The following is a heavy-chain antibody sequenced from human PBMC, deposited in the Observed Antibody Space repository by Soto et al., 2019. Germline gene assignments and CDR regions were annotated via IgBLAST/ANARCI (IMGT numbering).Heavy chain of an antibody. D-gene: IGHD6-13*01. CDR3: ARGALYSDSWGFDY. V-gene: IGHV3-72*01. Sequence: EVQLVESGGGLVQPGGSLRLSCAASGFTFSDHYMDWVRQAPGKGLEWVGRTRNKPKGYTTEYAASVEGRFTISRDDSKNSLFLQMNSLKIEDTAVYYCARGALYSDSWGFDYWGHGTLVTVSS. CDR2: TRNKPKGYTT. CDR1: GFTFSDHY. J-gene: IGHJ4*01.